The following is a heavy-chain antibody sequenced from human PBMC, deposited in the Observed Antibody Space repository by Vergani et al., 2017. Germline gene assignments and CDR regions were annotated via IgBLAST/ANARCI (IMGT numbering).Heavy chain of an antibody. D-gene: IGHD3-10*01. CDR3: ARGYITMVRGDAFDI. V-gene: IGHV1-2*02. CDR2: INPNSGGT. CDR1: GYTFTGYY. J-gene: IGHJ3*02. Sequence: QVQLVQSGAEVQKPGASVKVSCKASGYTFTGYYMHWVRQAPGQGLEWMGWINPNSGGTNYAQKFQGRVTMTRDTSISTAYMELSRLRSDDTAVYYCARGYITMVRGDAFDIWGQGTMVTVSS.